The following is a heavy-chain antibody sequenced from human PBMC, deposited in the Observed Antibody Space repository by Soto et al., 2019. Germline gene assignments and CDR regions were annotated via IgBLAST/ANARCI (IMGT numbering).Heavy chain of an antibody. CDR3: AHGGPAASLDF. Sequence: QVTLKESGPTLVKPTQTLTLTCTFSGFSLSNPGVGMGWVRQPPGKALQWLAVIYWNDDRRYSPSLKTRLTITKDTSKNQVVLTMTDMDPVDTATYYCAHGGPAASLDFWGQGTLVTVSS. CDR1: GFSLSNPGVG. V-gene: IGHV2-5*01. J-gene: IGHJ4*02. CDR2: IYWNDDR. D-gene: IGHD2-2*01.